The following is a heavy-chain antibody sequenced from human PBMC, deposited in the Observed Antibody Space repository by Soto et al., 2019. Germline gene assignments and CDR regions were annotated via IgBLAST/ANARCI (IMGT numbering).Heavy chain of an antibody. V-gene: IGHV3-23*01. CDR2: ITGTAGST. J-gene: IGHJ4*02. D-gene: IGHD5-12*01. Sequence: EVQLLESGGGFVQPGGSLRLSCAASGFRFSDFAMTWVRQAPGRGLEWVSAITGTAGSTYYADSVKGRFTISRDNSKNTLYLQINSLRAEDTAIYYCAKGAEGYVVSSLDSWGQGTLVTVSS. CDR1: GFRFSDFA. CDR3: AKGAEGYVVSSLDS.